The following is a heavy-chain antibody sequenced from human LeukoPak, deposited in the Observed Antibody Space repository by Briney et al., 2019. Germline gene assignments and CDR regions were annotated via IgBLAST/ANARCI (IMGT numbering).Heavy chain of an antibody. CDR2: VGISSGNT. V-gene: IGHV3-48*04. D-gene: IGHD2-15*01. CDR1: EFTFSDYS. Sequence: GEPLRLSCAASEFTFSDYSMNWGRQPPGKKLEWISYVGISSGNTKYADSVKGRFTISGDSAKNSVFLQMNSLRVEDTAVYYCARDHRCAFDNWGQGTLVTVSS. J-gene: IGHJ4*02. CDR3: ARDHRCAFDN.